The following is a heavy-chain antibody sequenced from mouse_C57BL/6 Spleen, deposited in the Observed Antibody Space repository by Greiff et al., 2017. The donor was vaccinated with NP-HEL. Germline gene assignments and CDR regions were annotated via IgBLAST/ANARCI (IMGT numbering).Heavy chain of an antibody. CDR2: IYPGGGYT. V-gene: IGHV1-63*01. D-gene: IGHD2-2*01. J-gene: IGHJ4*01. CDR1: GYTFTNYW. Sequence: QVQLQQSGAELVRPGTSVKMSCKASGYTFTNYWIGWAKQRPGHGLEWIGDIYPGGGYTNYNEKFKGKATLTADKSSSTAYMQFSSLTSEDSAIYDCARGGMVTTRGAMDYWGQGTSVTVSS. CDR3: ARGGMVTTRGAMDY.